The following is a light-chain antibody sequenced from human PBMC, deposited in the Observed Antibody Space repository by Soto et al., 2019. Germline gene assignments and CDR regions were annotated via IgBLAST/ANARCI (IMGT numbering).Light chain of an antibody. V-gene: IGKV3-20*01. Sequence: EIVLTQSPGTLSLSPGERATISCRASQSVSSSYLAWYQQKPGQAPRLLIYGASSRATGIPDRFSGSGSGTDFTLTISRLEPEDFAVYYCQQYGTPFGGGTKVDIK. CDR3: QQYGTP. J-gene: IGKJ4*01. CDR1: QSVSSSY. CDR2: GAS.